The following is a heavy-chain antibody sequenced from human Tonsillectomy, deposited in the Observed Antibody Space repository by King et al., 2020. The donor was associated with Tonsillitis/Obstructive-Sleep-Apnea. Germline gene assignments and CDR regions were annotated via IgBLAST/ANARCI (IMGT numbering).Heavy chain of an antibody. Sequence: ITLKESGPTLVKPTQTLTLTCTVSGFSLSTSEVGVGWIRQPPGKALEWLALIYWDDDKRYRPSLKRRLTITKDTSKNQLVLTMTNLDPMDTATYFCARAGPIPYSFYYWGQGTLVTVSS. D-gene: IGHD6-19*01. J-gene: IGHJ4*02. CDR2: IYWDDDK. CDR1: GFSLSTSEVG. V-gene: IGHV2-5*02. CDR3: ARAGPIPYSFYY.